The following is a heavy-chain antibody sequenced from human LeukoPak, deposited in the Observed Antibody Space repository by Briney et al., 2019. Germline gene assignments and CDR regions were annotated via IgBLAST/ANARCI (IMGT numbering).Heavy chain of an antibody. J-gene: IGHJ6*03. CDR3: ARDASNIDFAPYFYYMDV. V-gene: IGHV3-21*01. Sequence: GGSLRLSCTASGFTLSLYSMHWVRQAPGKGLEWVSSMGSSSQYIYYGDSVRGRFTTSRDNAKNSLYLDMNSPRAEDTAVYYCARDASNIDFAPYFYYMDVWGKGTTVTVSS. D-gene: IGHD3-3*01. CDR1: GFTLSLYS. CDR2: MGSSSQYI.